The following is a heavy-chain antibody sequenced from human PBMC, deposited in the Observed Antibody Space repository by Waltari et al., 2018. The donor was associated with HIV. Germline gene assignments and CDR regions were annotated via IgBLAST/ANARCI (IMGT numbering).Heavy chain of an antibody. V-gene: IGHV3-48*02. CDR3: AGGLMTTSPT. D-gene: IGHD4-17*01. CDR2: ISSSSSTI. Sequence: EVQLVESGGGLVQPGGSLRLSCAASGFAFSSYSINWVRQAPWKGLEWVSYISSSSSTIYYADSVKGRFTISRDNAKNSLYLQMNSLRDEDTAVYYCAGGLMTTSPTWGQGTLVTVSS. CDR1: GFAFSSYS. J-gene: IGHJ5*02.